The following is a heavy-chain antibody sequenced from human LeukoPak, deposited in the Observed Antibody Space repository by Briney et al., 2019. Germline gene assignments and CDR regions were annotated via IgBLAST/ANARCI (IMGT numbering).Heavy chain of an antibody. CDR2: ISSSGGTI. J-gene: IGHJ6*02. Sequence: GGSLRLSCGASGFTCSNHEMNWVRQVPGKGLEWVSYISSSGGTIYYADSVKGRFTISRDNAKNSLYLQMSGLRAEDTAVYYCARDDYYGSAYGLDVWGQETTVTVSS. CDR1: GFTCSNHE. V-gene: IGHV3-48*03. CDR3: ARDDYYGSAYGLDV. D-gene: IGHD3-10*01.